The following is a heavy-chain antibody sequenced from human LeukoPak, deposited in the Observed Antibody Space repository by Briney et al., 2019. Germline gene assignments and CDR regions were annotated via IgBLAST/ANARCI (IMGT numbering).Heavy chain of an antibody. CDR3: AKAGIAVPATPEY. V-gene: IGHV3-23*01. D-gene: IGHD6-19*01. CDR1: GFTLSTYA. CDR2: ISSSGGTT. J-gene: IGHJ4*02. Sequence: GGSLRLSCAASGFTLSTYAMNWVRQAPGKGLEWVSVISSSGGTTYYSDSVKGRFIISRDNSKNTLYLQMNSLRAEDTAVYYCAKAGIAVPATPEYCGQGTQVTVSS.